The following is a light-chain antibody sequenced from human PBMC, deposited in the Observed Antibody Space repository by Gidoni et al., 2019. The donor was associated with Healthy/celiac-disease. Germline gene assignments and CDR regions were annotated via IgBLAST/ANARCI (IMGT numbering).Light chain of an antibody. V-gene: IGKV3-20*01. J-gene: IGKJ4*01. Sequence: IVLTQSPGTLSLSPGERATLSCRASQSVSSSYLAWYQQKPGQAPRLLIYGASSRATGIPDTFSGSGSGTDFTLTISRLEPEDFAVYYCQQYGSSPNTFGGGTKVEIK. CDR3: QQYGSSPNT. CDR1: QSVSSSY. CDR2: GAS.